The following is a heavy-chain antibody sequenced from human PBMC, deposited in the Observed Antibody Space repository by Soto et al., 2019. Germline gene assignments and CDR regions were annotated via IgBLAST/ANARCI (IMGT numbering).Heavy chain of an antibody. V-gene: IGHV5-51*01. D-gene: IGHD6-19*01. Sequence: XESLNISCKGSGYSFTSYWIGWVRQMPGKGLEWMGIIYPGDSDTRYSPSFQGQVTISADKSISTAYLQWSSLKASDTAMYYCARVPMYSSGWYYFDYWGQGTLVTVSS. J-gene: IGHJ4*02. CDR1: GYSFTSYW. CDR2: IYPGDSDT. CDR3: ARVPMYSSGWYYFDY.